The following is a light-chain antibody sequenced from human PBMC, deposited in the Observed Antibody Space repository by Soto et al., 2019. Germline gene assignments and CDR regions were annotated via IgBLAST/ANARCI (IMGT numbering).Light chain of an antibody. CDR1: QSVSSN. V-gene: IGKV3-15*01. CDR2: GAS. CDR3: QQYNKWPLT. Sequence: EIVMTQSPATLSVSPGERATLSCRASQSVSSNLAWYQQKPGQAPRLLIYGASTRATDIAARISDSGSGTEFTLTISSLQSEDFAVYYCQQYNKWPLTFGGGTKVEIK. J-gene: IGKJ4*01.